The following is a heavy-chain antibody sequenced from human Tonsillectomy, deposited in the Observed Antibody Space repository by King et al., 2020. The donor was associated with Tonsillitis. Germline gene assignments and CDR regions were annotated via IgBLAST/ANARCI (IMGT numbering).Heavy chain of an antibody. V-gene: IGHV4-30-4*08. D-gene: IGHD3-10*01. CDR2: IHYSGRT. CDR3: ARNSMNDYGSGRYPPNWFDP. CDR1: GGSISNDDHY. Sequence: QLQESGPGLVKPSQTLSLTCTVSGGSISNDDHYWSLIRQPPGKGLEWIGYIHYSGRTHYNPSLKSRVTISVDTSKNQFSLKLTSVTAADTAVYYCARNSMNDYGSGRYPPNWFDPWGQGILVTVSS. J-gene: IGHJ5*02.